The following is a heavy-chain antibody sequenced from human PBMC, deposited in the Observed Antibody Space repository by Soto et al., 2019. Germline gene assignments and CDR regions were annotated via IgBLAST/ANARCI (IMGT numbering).Heavy chain of an antibody. J-gene: IGHJ4*02. CDR3: ARGITIFGVVILDY. CDR1: GGRNSIYA. Sequence: GALVKVSCKTSGGRNSIYAGIWGRKKHGQGLEWMGVINPSGGSTSYAQKFQGRVTMTRDTSTSTVYMELSSLRSEDTAVYYCARGITIFGVVILDYWGQGTLVTVSS. V-gene: IGHV1-46*03. D-gene: IGHD3-3*01. CDR2: INPSGGST.